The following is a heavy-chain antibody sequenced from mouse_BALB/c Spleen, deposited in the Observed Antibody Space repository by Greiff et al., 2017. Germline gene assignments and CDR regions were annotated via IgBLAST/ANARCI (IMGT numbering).Heavy chain of an antibody. CDR3: AREGFPYYYAMDY. V-gene: IGHV2-6-7*01. Sequence: QVQLKESGPGLVAPSQSLSITCTVSGFSLTGYGVNWVRQPPGKGLEWLGMIWGDGSTDYNSALKSRLSISKDNSKSQVFLKMNSLQTDDTARYYCAREGFPYYYAMDYWGQGTSVTVSS. CDR1: GFSLTGYG. CDR2: IWGDGST. J-gene: IGHJ4*01.